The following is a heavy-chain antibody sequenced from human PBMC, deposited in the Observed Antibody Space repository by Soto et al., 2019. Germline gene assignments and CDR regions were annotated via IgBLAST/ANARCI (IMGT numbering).Heavy chain of an antibody. Sequence: QVQLVESGGGVVQPGRSLRLSCAASGFTFSSYGMHWVRQAPGKGLEWVAVIWYDGSNKYYADSVKGRFTISRDNSKNPLFLQMNSLKAEDTVVYYCAVLYYDFWSGYYAGDAFDIWGQGPMVTVSP. CDR2: IWYDGSNK. CDR1: GFTFSSYG. V-gene: IGHV3-33*01. J-gene: IGHJ3*02. CDR3: AVLYYDFWSGYYAGDAFDI. D-gene: IGHD3-3*01.